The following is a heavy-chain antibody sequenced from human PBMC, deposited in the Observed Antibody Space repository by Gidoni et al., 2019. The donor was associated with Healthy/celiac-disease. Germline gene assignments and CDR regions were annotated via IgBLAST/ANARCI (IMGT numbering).Heavy chain of an antibody. CDR2: ITHTGST. CDR1: GPSFSGYY. D-gene: IGHD3-22*01. Sequence: QVQLQQWGAGLLKPSETLSLTCAMSGPSFSGYYWSWIRQSPGRGLEWIAEITHTGSTNYKPSLRSRVTISVDASKNQFSLQLRSVTAADTAVYYCARGRYHDSSGFPYWGQVTLVXVSS. J-gene: IGHJ4*02. CDR3: ARGRYHDSSGFPY. V-gene: IGHV4-34*01.